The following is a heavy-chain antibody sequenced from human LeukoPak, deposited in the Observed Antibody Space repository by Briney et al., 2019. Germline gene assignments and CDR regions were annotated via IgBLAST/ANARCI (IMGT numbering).Heavy chain of an antibody. CDR1: GDSISSGGYY. CDR2: IYYSGNT. J-gene: IGHJ4*02. D-gene: IGHD2-2*01. Sequence: TASETLSLTCTVSGDSISSGGYYWSWIRQHPGKGLEWIGYIYYSGNTYYNPSLKSRVTISVDTSKNQFSLKLSSVTAADTAVYYCAAGEYCSSTICYLVYWGQGAPVTVSS. CDR3: AAGEYCSSTICYLVY. V-gene: IGHV4-31*03.